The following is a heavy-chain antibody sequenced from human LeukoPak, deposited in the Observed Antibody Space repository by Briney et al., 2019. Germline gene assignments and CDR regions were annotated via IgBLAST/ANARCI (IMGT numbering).Heavy chain of an antibody. V-gene: IGHV4-31*03. Sequence: SETLSLACTVSGGSIGRGTYYWTWIRQHPWKGLEWFGELYYSGTTYYTPYLKSRVTILVNTATNQFFLKLSSVTAADTAVYYCARDRRDTGPSYFDSWGQGTLVTVSS. CDR1: GGSIGRGTYY. CDR3: ARDRRDTGPSYFDS. D-gene: IGHD3-10*01. J-gene: IGHJ4*02. CDR2: LYYSGTT.